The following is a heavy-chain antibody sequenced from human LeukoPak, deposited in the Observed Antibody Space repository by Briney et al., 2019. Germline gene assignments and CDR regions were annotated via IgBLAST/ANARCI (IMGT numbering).Heavy chain of an antibody. CDR3: AIVTVITGWFDP. J-gene: IGHJ5*02. CDR1: GFTFSSYG. V-gene: IGHV3-30*02. D-gene: IGHD2-21*01. Sequence: GGSLRLSCAASGFTFSSYGMHWVRQAPGKGLEWVAFIRYDGSNKYYADSVKGRFTISRDNSKNTLYLQMNSLRAEDTAVYYCAIVTVITGWFDPWGQGTLVTVSS. CDR2: IRYDGSNK.